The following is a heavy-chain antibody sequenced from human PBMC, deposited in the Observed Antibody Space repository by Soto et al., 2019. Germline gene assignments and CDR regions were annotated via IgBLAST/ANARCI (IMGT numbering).Heavy chain of an antibody. J-gene: IGHJ6*02. D-gene: IGHD4-17*01. CDR3: ARITVTTLGYYYYGMDV. CDR2: IYYSGST. CDR1: GGSISSGDYY. Sequence: SETLSLTCTVSGGSISSGDYYWSWIRQPPGKGLEWIGYIYYSGSTYYNPSLKSRVTISVDTSKNQFSLKLSSVTAADTAVYYCARITVTTLGYYYYGMDVWGQGTTVTVPS. V-gene: IGHV4-30-4*01.